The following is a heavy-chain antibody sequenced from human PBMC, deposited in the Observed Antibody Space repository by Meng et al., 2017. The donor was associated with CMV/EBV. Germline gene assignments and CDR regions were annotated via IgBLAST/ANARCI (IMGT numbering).Heavy chain of an antibody. CDR2: IKQDGSEQ. Sequence: GESLKISCAASGFTFTSYWMSWVRQAPGKGLQWVANIKQDGSEQNYVDSVKGRFTISRDNGKNSLYLQMNSLRAEDTAVYYCARGSSSGLRNFDFWGQGILVTVFS. CDR1: GFTFTSYW. CDR3: ARGSSSGLRNFDF. V-gene: IGHV3-7*01. D-gene: IGHD6-6*01. J-gene: IGHJ4*02.